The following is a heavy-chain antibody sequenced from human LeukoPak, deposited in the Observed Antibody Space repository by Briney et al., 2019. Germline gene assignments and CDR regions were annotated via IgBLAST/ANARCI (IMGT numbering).Heavy chain of an antibody. V-gene: IGHV3-7*01. Sequence: GGSLRLSCAASGFTFSSSWMTWVRQAPGKGLEWVASIREDGSEKTSVDSVKGRFTISRDNAKNSLYLQMNSLRAEDTAVYYCARGGTSGYSSSLHFWGGNYYFDYWGQGTLVTVSS. J-gene: IGHJ4*02. D-gene: IGHD6-13*01. CDR2: IREDGSEK. CDR3: ARGGTSGYSSSLHFWGGNYYFDY. CDR1: GFTFSSSW.